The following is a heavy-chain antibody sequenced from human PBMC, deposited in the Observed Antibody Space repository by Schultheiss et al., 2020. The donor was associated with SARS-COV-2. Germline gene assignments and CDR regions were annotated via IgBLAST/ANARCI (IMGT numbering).Heavy chain of an antibody. CDR2: IYHSGST. J-gene: IGHJ5*02. D-gene: IGHD2-2*01. V-gene: IGHV4-4*02. CDR3: AREPYCSSTSCYAGGWFDP. CDR1: GGSISSSNW. Sequence: SETLSLTCAVSGGSISSSNWWSWVRQPPGKGLEWIGEIYHSGSTNYNPSLKSRVTISVDTSKNQFSLQLSSVTAADTAVYYCAREPYCSSTSCYAGGWFDPWGQGTLVTVSS.